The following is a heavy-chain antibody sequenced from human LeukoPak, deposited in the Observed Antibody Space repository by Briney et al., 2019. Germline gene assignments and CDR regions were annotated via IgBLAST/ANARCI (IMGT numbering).Heavy chain of an antibody. CDR2: MNPNSGNT. V-gene: IGHV1-8*03. J-gene: IGHJ6*03. D-gene: IGHD3-16*01. CDR1: GYTFTSYD. CDR3: ARGVNTYLWFGGDYMDV. Sequence: ASVKVSCKASGYTFTSYDINWVRQATGQGLEWMGWMNPNSGNTGYAQKFQGRVTITRNTSISTAYMELSRLRSEDTAVYYCARGVNTYLWFGGDYMDVWGKGSTVTVSS.